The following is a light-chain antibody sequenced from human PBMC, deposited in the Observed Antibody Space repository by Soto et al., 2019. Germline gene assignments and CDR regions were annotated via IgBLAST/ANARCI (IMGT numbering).Light chain of an antibody. CDR2: GAS. Sequence: EIVLTQSPGTLSLSPGERASLSSRASQSVSSSYLAWYQQIPGQAPRLLIYGASTRATGIPARFSGSGSGTEFTLTISSLQSEDFAVYYCQQYNSWPAITFGQGTRLEI. J-gene: IGKJ5*01. CDR3: QQYNSWPAIT. V-gene: IGKV3-15*01. CDR1: QSVSSSY.